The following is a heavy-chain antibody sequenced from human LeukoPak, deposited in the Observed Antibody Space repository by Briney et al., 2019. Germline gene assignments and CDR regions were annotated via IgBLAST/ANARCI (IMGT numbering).Heavy chain of an antibody. CDR1: GFTFSVYS. Sequence: GGSLRLSCAASGFTFSVYSMNWVRQASGKGLEWVSSITSGGTYIYYADSVKGRFTISRDNARNSLYLQMSSLRAEDTAVYYCARRATPFDYWGQGALVTVSS. CDR3: ARRATPFDY. V-gene: IGHV3-21*01. CDR2: ITSGGTYI. J-gene: IGHJ4*02. D-gene: IGHD2-15*01.